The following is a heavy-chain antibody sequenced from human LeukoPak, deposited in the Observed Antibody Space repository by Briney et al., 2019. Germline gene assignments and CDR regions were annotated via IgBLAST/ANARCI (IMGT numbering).Heavy chain of an antibody. Sequence: PSQTLSLICTVSGGSISSGGYYWSWIRQHPGKGLEWIGYIYYSGSTYYNPSLKSRVTISVDTSKNQSSLKPSSVTAADTAVYYCARENIAAAGTSFDYWGQGTLVTVSS. CDR2: IYYSGST. J-gene: IGHJ4*02. D-gene: IGHD6-13*01. CDR3: ARENIAAAGTSFDY. V-gene: IGHV4-31*03. CDR1: GGSISSGGYY.